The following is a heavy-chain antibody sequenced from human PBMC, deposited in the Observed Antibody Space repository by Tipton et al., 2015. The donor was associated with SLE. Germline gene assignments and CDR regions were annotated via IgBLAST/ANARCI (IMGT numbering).Heavy chain of an antibody. V-gene: IGHV3-53*01. CDR1: GFTFDDYA. CDR2: IYSGGST. Sequence: SLRLSCAASGFTFDDYAMHWVRQAPGKGLEWVSVIYSGGSTYYADSVKGRFTISRDNSKNTLYLQMNSLRAEDTAVYYCARGGGSYYDHAFDIWGQGTMVTVSS. J-gene: IGHJ3*02. D-gene: IGHD1-26*01. CDR3: ARGGGSYYDHAFDI.